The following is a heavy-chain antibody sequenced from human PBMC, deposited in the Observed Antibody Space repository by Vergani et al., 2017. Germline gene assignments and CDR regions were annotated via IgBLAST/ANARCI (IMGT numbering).Heavy chain of an antibody. Sequence: QVQLQESCPGLVEPSETLSRTCAGYGRSFRGYYWRWIRQPPGKGLGWIGEINQSGSHNYNPSLKCRVTISVDTSKNQFSLKLSSVTAAATAVYYCARAAVVVPGSYMDVWGQGTPVTVSS. J-gene: IGHJ6*03. CDR3: ARAAVVVPGSYMDV. D-gene: IGHD2-2*01. CDR1: GRSFRGYY. CDR2: INQSGSH. V-gene: IGHV4-34*01.